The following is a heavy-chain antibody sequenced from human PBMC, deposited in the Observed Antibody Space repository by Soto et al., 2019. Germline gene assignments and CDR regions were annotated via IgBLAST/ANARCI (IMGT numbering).Heavy chain of an antibody. Sequence: QVHLVQTGAEVKKPGASVKVSCKASGYTFTSYGISWVRQAPGQGLEWMGWISAYNGNTNYAQKLQGRVTMTTDTPTSTAYMELRSLRSDDTAVYYCARRRWEHCDKRRGGAFDIWGQGTMVTVSS. D-gene: IGHD1-26*01. CDR1: GYTFTSYG. V-gene: IGHV1-18*01. CDR3: ARRRWEHCDKRRGGAFDI. CDR2: ISAYNGNT. J-gene: IGHJ3*02.